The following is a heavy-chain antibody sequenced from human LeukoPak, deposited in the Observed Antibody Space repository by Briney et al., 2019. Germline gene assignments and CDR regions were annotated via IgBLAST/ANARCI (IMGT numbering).Heavy chain of an antibody. CDR3: ARDYGDYPDAFDI. CDR2: INSDGSST. CDR1: GFTFSSYG. D-gene: IGHD4-17*01. Sequence: PGGSLRLSCAASGFTFSSYGMHWVRQAPGKGLVWVSRINSDGSSTSYADSVKGRFTISRDNAKNTLYLQVNSLRAEDTAVYYCARDYGDYPDAFDIWGQGTMVTVSS. V-gene: IGHV3-74*01. J-gene: IGHJ3*02.